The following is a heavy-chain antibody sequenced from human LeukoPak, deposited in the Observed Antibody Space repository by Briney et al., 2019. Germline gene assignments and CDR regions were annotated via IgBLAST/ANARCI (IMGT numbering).Heavy chain of an antibody. D-gene: IGHD6-19*01. J-gene: IGHJ4*02. CDR2: IYYSGST. V-gene: IGHV4-39*01. CDR1: GGSISSSSYY. CDR3: ARGSRSGWYHPLDY. Sequence: SETLSLTCTVSGGSISSSSYYWGWIRQPPGKGLEWIGSIYYSGSTYYNPSLKSRVTISVDTSKNQFSLKLSSVTAADTAVYYCARGSRSGWYHPLDYWGQGTLVTVSS.